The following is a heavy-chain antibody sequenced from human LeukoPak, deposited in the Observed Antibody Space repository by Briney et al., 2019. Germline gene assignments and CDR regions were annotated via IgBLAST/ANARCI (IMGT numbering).Heavy chain of an antibody. Sequence: GASVKVSFKASGGTFSDYAITWVRQAPGQRPEGMGRIVPLLGTVNYAQQFRGRITITADKPTTTVSLELNSLRFEDTAMYYCARDRDGSYPLDIWGRGTLVTVSS. CDR2: IVPLLGTV. V-gene: IGHV1-69*04. CDR3: ARDRDGSYPLDI. J-gene: IGHJ4*02. D-gene: IGHD1-26*01. CDR1: GGTFSDYA.